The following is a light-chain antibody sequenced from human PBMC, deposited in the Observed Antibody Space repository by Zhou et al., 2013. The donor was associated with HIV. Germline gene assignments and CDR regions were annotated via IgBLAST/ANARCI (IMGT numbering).Light chain of an antibody. CDR2: DAT. CDR1: QDISGW. J-gene: IGKJ1*01. Sequence: DIQMTQSPSSFSASVGDRVTITCRASQDISGWLAWYQQNPGKAPRLLIYDATALQSGVPSRFSGSGSGTEFTLTISSLQPEDFATYYCLQHNSYPRTFGQGTKVEIK. CDR3: LQHNSYPRT. V-gene: IGKV1-12*01.